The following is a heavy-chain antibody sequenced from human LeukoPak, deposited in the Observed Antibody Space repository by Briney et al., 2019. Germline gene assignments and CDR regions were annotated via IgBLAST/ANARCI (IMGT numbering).Heavy chain of an antibody. CDR1: GFTVSSNY. V-gene: IGHV3-53*01. CDR2: IYSGGST. CDR3: AKMVREFYTISYYFDY. D-gene: IGHD2-8*01. J-gene: IGHJ4*02. Sequence: GGSLRLSCAASGFTVSSNYMSWVRQAPGKGLEWVSVIYSGGSTYYADSVKGRFTISRDNSKNTLYLQMNSLRAEDTAVYYCAKMVREFYTISYYFDYWGQGTLVTVSS.